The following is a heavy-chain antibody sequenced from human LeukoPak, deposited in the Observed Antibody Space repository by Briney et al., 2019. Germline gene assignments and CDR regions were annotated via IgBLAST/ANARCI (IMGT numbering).Heavy chain of an antibody. CDR3: ARDAIRRDDY. D-gene: IGHD3-3*01. V-gene: IGHV3-7*01. J-gene: IGHJ4*02. Sequence: GGSLRLSCVASGLTFGSYWMTWVRHAPGKGLEWVANINPDGSEKHYLDSVKGRFTVSRDNDKNSLSLQMNILRAEDTALYYCARDAIRRDDYWGQGALVTVSS. CDR2: INPDGSEK. CDR1: GLTFGSYW.